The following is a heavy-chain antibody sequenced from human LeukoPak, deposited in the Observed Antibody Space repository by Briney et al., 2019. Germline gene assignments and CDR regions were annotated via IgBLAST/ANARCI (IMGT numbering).Heavy chain of an antibody. J-gene: IGHJ3*02. D-gene: IGHD1-1*01. CDR2: ISSSSSTI. V-gene: IGHV3-48*01. CDR3: ASAELEDAFDI. Sequence: GGSLRLSCAASGFTFSSYAMSWVRQAPGKGLEWVSYISSSSSTIYYADSVKGRFTISRDNAKNSLYLQMNSLRAEDTAVYYCASAELEDAFDIWGQGTMVTVSS. CDR1: GFTFSSYA.